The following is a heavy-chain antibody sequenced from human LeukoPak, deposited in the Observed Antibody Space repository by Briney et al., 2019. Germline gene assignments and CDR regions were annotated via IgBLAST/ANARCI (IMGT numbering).Heavy chain of an antibody. D-gene: IGHD4-17*01. V-gene: IGHV4-39*07. CDR1: GGSISSSGHY. Sequence: PSETLSLTCSVSGGSISSSGHYWGWIRQSPEKGLDWIGSIYSNGNTYYNPSVKSRVTISVGTSKNQFSLKLTSVTAAETAVYYCARSATVTTGYFDYWGQGALVTVSS. J-gene: IGHJ4*02. CDR2: IYSNGNT. CDR3: ARSATVTTGYFDY.